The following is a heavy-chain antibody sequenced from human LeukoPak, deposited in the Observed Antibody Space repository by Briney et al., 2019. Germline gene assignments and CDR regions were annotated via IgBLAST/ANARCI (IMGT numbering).Heavy chain of an antibody. CDR2: MNPNSGNT. J-gene: IGHJ5*02. D-gene: IGHD1-26*01. CDR1: GYTFTSYD. Sequence: ASVKVSCKASGYTFTSYDINWVRQATGQGLEWMGWMNPNSGNTGYAQKFQGRATMTRNTSISTAYMELSSLRSEDTAVYYCAREAGATTNWFDPWGQGTLVTVSS. V-gene: IGHV1-8*01. CDR3: AREAGATTNWFDP.